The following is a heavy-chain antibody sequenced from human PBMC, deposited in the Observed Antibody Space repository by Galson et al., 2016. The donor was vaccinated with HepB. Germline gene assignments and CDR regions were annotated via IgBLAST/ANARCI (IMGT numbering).Heavy chain of an antibody. D-gene: IGHD3-10*01. V-gene: IGHV3-23*01. CDR2: IRGSGSST. J-gene: IGHJ5*01. CDR3: AKDGRRRWFEDLMSPVSWFDF. Sequence: SLRLSCAASGFTFNIYAMSWVRQSPGRRLEWVSGIRGSGSSTYYADSVRGRFTISRDNSKNTVYLQMNSLRAEDTGVYYCAKDGRRRWFEDLMSPVSWFDFWGQGTLVTVSS. CDR1: GFTFNIYA.